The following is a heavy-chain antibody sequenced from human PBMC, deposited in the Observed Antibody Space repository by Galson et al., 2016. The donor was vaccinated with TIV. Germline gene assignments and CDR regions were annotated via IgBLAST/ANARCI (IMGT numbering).Heavy chain of an antibody. J-gene: IGHJ4*02. V-gene: IGHV2-70*11. CDR2: IDWDDDI. D-gene: IGHD3-22*01. Sequence: PALVKPTQTLTLTCSFSGFSLSISGMCVSWIRQPPGKALEWLARIDWDDDIYYSPFMKTRLTISKDTSKNQVVLTMTNLDPVDTATYYCARTSYYYDSSGYYEGILYFDYWGQGSRVTVSS. CDR1: GFSLSISGMC. CDR3: ARTSYYYDSSGYYEGILYFDY.